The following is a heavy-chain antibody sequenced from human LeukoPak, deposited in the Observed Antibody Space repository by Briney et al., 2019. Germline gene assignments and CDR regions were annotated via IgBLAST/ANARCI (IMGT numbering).Heavy chain of an antibody. Sequence: GGSLRLSCVVSGFTFDDYATHWVRQGPGKGLEWVSLISGDGGRTYYADSVKGRFTISRDNSKNSLYLEMNSLRTEDTALYYCAKDILSGFYETFDYWGQGTLVTVSS. CDR3: AKDILSGFYETFDY. CDR2: ISGDGGRT. D-gene: IGHD6-19*01. V-gene: IGHV3-43*02. CDR1: GFTFDDYA. J-gene: IGHJ4*02.